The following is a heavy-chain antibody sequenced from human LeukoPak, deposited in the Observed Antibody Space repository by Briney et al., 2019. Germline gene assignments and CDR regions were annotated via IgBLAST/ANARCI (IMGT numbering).Heavy chain of an antibody. CDR1: GFTFSHYG. D-gene: IGHD2-15*01. CDR3: AKGVVAATNAAYYGMDV. V-gene: IGHV3-30*18. CDR2: ISYDESDK. J-gene: IGHJ6*02. Sequence: GRSLRLSCAASGFTFSHYGMHWVRQAPGKGLEWVAVISYDESDKYYADSVKGRFTISRDNSKNTLYLQMSSLRPEDTAVYYCAKGVVAATNAAYYGMDVWGQGTTVTVSS.